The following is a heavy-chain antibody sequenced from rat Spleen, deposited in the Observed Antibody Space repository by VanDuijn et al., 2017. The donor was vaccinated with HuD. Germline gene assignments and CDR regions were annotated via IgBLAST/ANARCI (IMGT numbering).Heavy chain of an antibody. D-gene: IGHD1-2*01. CDR2: ISYDGSST. CDR1: GFTFSDYN. V-gene: IGHV5-7*01. CDR3: ARHKYSSYGWFAY. J-gene: IGHJ3*01. Sequence: EVQLVESGGGLVQPGRSLKLSCAASGFTFSDYNMAWVRQAPKKGLEWVATISYDGSSTYYRDSVKGRFTISRDNAKSTLYLQMDSLRSEDTATYYCARHKYSSYGWFAYWGQGTLVTVSS.